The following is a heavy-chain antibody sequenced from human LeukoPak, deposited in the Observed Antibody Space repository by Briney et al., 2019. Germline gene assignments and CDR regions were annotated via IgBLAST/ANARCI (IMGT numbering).Heavy chain of an antibody. CDR3: ARAVGSGSYFDY. CDR1: GYTFTGYY. V-gene: IGHV1-2*02. CDR2: INPNSGDT. J-gene: IGHJ4*02. D-gene: IGHD3-10*01. Sequence: ASVKVSCKASGYTFTGYYMHWVRQAPGQGLGWMGWINPNSGDTNYAQKFQGRVTMTRDTSISTAYMELSRLRSDDTAVYYCARAVGSGSYFDYWGQGTLVTVFS.